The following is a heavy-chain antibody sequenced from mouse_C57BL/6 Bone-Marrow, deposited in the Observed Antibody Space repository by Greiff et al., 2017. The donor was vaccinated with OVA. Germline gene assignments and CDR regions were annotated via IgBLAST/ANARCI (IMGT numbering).Heavy chain of an antibody. CDR3: ARGTGFDH. Sequence: VQLQQSGPVLVKPGASVKMSCTASGYTFTDYYMNWVKQSHGKSLEWIGVINPYNGGTSYNQKFKGKATLTVDKSSSTAYMEVNSLTSEDAAVYYCARGTGFDHWGQGTTLTVSS. V-gene: IGHV1-19*01. CDR1: GYTFTDYY. J-gene: IGHJ2*01. D-gene: IGHD3-3*01. CDR2: INPYNGGT.